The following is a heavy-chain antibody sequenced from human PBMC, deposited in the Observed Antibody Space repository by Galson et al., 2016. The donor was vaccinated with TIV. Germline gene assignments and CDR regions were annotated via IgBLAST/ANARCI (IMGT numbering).Heavy chain of an antibody. CDR3: ARDALEWTVRGQLVN. CDR2: ISYTGTET. CDR1: GVSFSIHG. V-gene: IGHV3-23*01. Sequence: SLRLSCAASGVSFSIHGMSWVRQAPGKGLEWVATISYTGTETYYPDSVKGRFTMSRDNSKDTLYLDMNTLRADDTAIYYCARDALEWTVRGQLVNWGQGTAVTVSS. D-gene: IGHD3-10*01. J-gene: IGHJ6*02.